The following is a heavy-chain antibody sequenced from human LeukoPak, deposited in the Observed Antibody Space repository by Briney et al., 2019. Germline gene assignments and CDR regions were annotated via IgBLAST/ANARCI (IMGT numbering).Heavy chain of an antibody. D-gene: IGHD1-1*01. J-gene: IGHJ4*02. CDR3: ARNEDR. Sequence: SETLSLTCAVYGGSFSGYYWSWIRQPPGKGLEWIGEINHSGSTNYNPSLKSRVTISVDTSKNQFSLKLSSVTAADTAVYYCARNEDRWGQGTLVTVSS. V-gene: IGHV4-34*01. CDR1: GGSFSGYY. CDR2: INHSGST.